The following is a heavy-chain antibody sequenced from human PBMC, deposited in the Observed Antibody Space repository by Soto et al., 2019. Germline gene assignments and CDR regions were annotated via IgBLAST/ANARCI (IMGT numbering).Heavy chain of an antibody. Sequence: PSPTLSLTGVSSGESVSSNSSAWNCIRQSPSRGLEWLGRTYYRSQWYDDYAVSVKSRITINPDTSENQFSLHLNSVTAADTAVYYCAITPPIEVAGPDYWGQGTLVTVSS. CDR2: TYYRSQWYD. V-gene: IGHV6-1*01. CDR1: GESVSSNSSA. D-gene: IGHD6-19*01. J-gene: IGHJ4*02. CDR3: AITPPIEVAGPDY.